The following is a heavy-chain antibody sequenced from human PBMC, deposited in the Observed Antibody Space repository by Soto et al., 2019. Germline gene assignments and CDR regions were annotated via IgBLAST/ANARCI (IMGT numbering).Heavy chain of an antibody. V-gene: IGHV1-18*01. J-gene: IGHJ4*02. CDR2: ISAYNGNT. CDR3: ARDLTPGLVDH. Sequence: GASVKVSCKASGYTFTSYGISWVRQAPGQGLEWMGWISAYNGNTNYAQKLQGRVTMTTDTSTSTAYKELRSLRSDDTAVYYCARDLTPGLVDHWGQGTLVTVSS. D-gene: IGHD3-9*01. CDR1: GYTFTSYG.